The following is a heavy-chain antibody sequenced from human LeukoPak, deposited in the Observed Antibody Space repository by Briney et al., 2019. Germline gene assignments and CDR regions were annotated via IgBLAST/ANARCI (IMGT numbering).Heavy chain of an antibody. V-gene: IGHV3-53*01. CDR1: VFTVSSNY. D-gene: IGHD3-22*01. CDR2: IYSGGST. Sequence: PGGSLRLSCAASVFTVSSNYMSWVRQAPGKGLEWVSVIYSGGSTYYADSVKGRFTISRDNSKNTLYLQMNSLRAEDTAVYYCARGASSGYYFDYWGQGTLVTVSS. J-gene: IGHJ4*02. CDR3: ARGASSGYYFDY.